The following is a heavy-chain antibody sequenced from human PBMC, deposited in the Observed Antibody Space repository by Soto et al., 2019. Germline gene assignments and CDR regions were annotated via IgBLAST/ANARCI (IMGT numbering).Heavy chain of an antibody. J-gene: IGHJ5*01. D-gene: IGHD2-2*01. Sequence: GASVKVSCKASGYTFTGYYMHWVRQAPGQGLEWMGWINPNSGGTNYAQKFQGRVTMTRDTSISTAYMELSRLRSDDTAVYYCARARDIVVVPAGYRSSWYDFWGQGTLVTVSS. CDR3: ARARDIVVVPAGYRSSWYDF. CDR2: INPNSGGT. CDR1: GYTFTGYY. V-gene: IGHV1-2*02.